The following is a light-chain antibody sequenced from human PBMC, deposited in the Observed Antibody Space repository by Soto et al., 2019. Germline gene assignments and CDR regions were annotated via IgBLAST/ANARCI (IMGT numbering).Light chain of an antibody. J-gene: IGKJ1*01. V-gene: IGKV1-17*01. CDR1: QGMRSE. CDR2: AAS. Sequence: DTKVTRLLSSVFASVGAGVTIPCRASQGMRSELGWFQQKPGKAPKLLIYAASTLQSGVPSRFSGSGSGTEFTLTISSLQPDDFATYFCLHHNSYSLPFGQGTKVDIK. CDR3: LHHNSYSLP.